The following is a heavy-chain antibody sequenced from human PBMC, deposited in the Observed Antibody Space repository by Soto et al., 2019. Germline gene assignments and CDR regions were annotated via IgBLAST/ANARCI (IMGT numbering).Heavy chain of an antibody. V-gene: IGHV5-51*01. CDR1: GYSFSSYW. CDR3: ARDPYCSSTSCYGEDY. CDR2: IYPGDSDT. J-gene: IGHJ4*02. Sequence: LGESLKISCKGSGYSFSSYWIGWVRQMPGKGLEWMGIIYPGDSDTRYSPSFQGQVTISADKSISTAYLQWSSLKASDTAMYYCARDPYCSSTSCYGEDYWGQGTLVTVSS. D-gene: IGHD2-2*01.